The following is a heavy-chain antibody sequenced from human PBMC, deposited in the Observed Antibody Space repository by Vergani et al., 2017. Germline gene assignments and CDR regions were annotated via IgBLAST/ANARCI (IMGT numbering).Heavy chain of an antibody. D-gene: IGHD3-22*01. Sequence: QVTLKESGPVLVKPTETLTLTCTVSGFSLSNARMGVSWIRQPPGKALEWLAHIFSNDEKSYSTSLKSRLTIVKDTSKSQVVLTMTNMDPVDTATYYCSRITGYYYDSSGYQDYWGQGTLVTGSS. CDR3: SRITGYYYDSSGYQDY. J-gene: IGHJ4*02. V-gene: IGHV2-26*01. CDR1: GFSLSNARMG. CDR2: IFSNDEK.